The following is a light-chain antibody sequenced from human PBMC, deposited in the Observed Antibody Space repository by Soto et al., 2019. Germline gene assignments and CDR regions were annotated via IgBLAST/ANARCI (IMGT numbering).Light chain of an antibody. V-gene: IGKV3-20*01. Sequence: EIVMTQSPATLSVSPGERATLSCRASQSVSANLAWYQQKPGQAPRLLIYGASSRATGIPDRFSGSGSGTDFTLTISRLEPEDFAVYYCQPYGSSPWTFGQGTKV. J-gene: IGKJ1*01. CDR3: QPYGSSPWT. CDR1: QSVSAN. CDR2: GAS.